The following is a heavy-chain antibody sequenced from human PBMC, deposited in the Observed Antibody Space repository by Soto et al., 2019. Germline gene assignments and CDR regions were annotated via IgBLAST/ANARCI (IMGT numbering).Heavy chain of an antibody. D-gene: IGHD6-19*01. J-gene: IGHJ4*02. Sequence: QVQLVQSGAEVKKPGASVKVSCKASGYTFTSYAMHWVRQAPGQRLEWMGWINAGNGNTKYSQKFQGRVTITRDTSASTAYMELSSVRSEDTAVYYCERVIAVVLPFDYWGQGTLVTVSS. CDR2: INAGNGNT. CDR1: GYTFTSYA. V-gene: IGHV1-3*01. CDR3: ERVIAVVLPFDY.